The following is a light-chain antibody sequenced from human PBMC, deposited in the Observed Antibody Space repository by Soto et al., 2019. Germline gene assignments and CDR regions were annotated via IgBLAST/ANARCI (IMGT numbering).Light chain of an antibody. CDR3: KQYGSSWT. V-gene: IGKV3-20*01. J-gene: IGKJ1*01. Sequence: EIVLTQSPGTLSLSPGERATLSCRASQSVSSSYLAWYQQKPGQAPRLLIYGASSRATGIPDRFSGSGSGTDLTLTISRLEPEDFAVYYCKQYGSSWTFGQGTKVEIK. CDR1: QSVSSSY. CDR2: GAS.